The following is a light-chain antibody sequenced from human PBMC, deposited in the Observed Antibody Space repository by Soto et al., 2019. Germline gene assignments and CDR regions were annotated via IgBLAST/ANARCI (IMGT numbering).Light chain of an antibody. Sequence: EIVMTDTPAALSVSPLEGATLSFRASQSVGSSLAWYQQRPGQAPRLLIYDTSNRATGIPARFSGSGSGTDFTLTISSLQSEDSAVYYCQQYDNWPVTGGRGT. CDR1: QSVGSS. J-gene: IGKJ3*01. CDR2: DTS. V-gene: IGKV3D-15*01. CDR3: QQYDNWPVT.